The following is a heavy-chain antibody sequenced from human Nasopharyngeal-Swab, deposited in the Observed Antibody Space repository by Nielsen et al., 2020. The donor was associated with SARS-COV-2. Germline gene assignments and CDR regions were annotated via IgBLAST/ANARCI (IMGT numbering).Heavy chain of an antibody. Sequence: KVSCKGSGYSFTNYWIGWVRQMPGKGLEWMGIIYPGDSETRYSPSFEGQVTISVDKSISTAYLQWSSLKAADTAMYYCARVQGYCTGGGCYSVFYYFAMDVWGQGTTVTVSS. D-gene: IGHD2-8*02. V-gene: IGHV5-51*01. CDR1: GYSFTNYW. CDR3: ARVQGYCTGGGCYSVFYYFAMDV. CDR2: IYPGDSET. J-gene: IGHJ6*02.